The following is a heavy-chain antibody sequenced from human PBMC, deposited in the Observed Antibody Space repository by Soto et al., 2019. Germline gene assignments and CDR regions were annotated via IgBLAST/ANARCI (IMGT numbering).Heavy chain of an antibody. CDR1: GASISSGDYF. V-gene: IGHV4-30-4*01. CDR3: ARDHKWDGMDV. D-gene: IGHD1-26*01. J-gene: IGHJ6*02. CDR2: IYDSGSS. Sequence: SETLSLTCTVSGASISSGDYFWSWIRQSPGKGLQWIGYIYDSGSSYYNPSLKSRVTMSVDTSKNQFSLNLSSVTAADTAVYYCARDHKWDGMDVWGQGTTVTVSS.